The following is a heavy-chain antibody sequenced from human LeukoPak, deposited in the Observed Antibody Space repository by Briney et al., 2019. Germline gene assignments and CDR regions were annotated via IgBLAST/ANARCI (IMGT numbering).Heavy chain of an antibody. CDR1: GGSVSSYY. J-gene: IGHJ4*02. V-gene: IGHV4-59*04. CDR2: IYYSGST. D-gene: IGHD7-27*01. Sequence: SETLSLTCSVSGGSVSSYYWSWIRQSPGKGLEWIGSIYYSGSTYYNPSLKSRVTMSVDTSKNQFSLKLRSVTAADTAVYFCARHPLGYYFDYWGQGTLVTASS. CDR3: ARHPLGYYFDY.